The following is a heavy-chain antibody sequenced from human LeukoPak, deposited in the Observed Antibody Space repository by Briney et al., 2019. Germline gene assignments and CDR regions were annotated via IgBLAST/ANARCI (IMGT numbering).Heavy chain of an antibody. V-gene: IGHV4-39*01. CDR2: IYYSGST. Sequence: PSETLSLTCTVSGGSISSSSYYWGWIRQPPGKGLEWTGSIYYSGSTNYNPSLKSRVTISVDTSKIQFSLKLDSVTAADTAVYYCARQGDCGSGGSCYSFDYWGQGTLVTVSS. CDR3: ARQGDCGSGGSCYSFDY. D-gene: IGHD2-15*01. CDR1: GGSISSSSYY. J-gene: IGHJ4*02.